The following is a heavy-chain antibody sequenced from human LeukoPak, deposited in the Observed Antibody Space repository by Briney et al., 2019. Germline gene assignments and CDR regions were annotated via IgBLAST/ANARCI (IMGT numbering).Heavy chain of an antibody. D-gene: IGHD4-17*01. CDR3: ARNKWVGDYGDEDAFDI. Sequence: PGGSLRLSCAASGFTFSSYSMNWVRQAPGKGLEWVSSISSSSSYIYYADSVKGRFTISRDNARNSLYLLMNSLRAEDTAVYYCARNKWVGDYGDEDAFDIWGQGTMVTVSS. CDR1: GFTFSSYS. CDR2: ISSSSSYI. V-gene: IGHV3-21*01. J-gene: IGHJ3*02.